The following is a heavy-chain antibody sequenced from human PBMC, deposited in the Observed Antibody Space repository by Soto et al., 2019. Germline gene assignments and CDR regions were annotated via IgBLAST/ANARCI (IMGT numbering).Heavy chain of an antibody. CDR3: ARGQLAVAGTVHYYFDY. V-gene: IGHV1-69*13. CDR1: GGTFSSYA. D-gene: IGHD6-19*01. Sequence: ASVKVSCKASGGTFSSYAISWVRQAPGQGLEWMGGIIPIFGTANYAQKFQGRVTITADESTSTAYMELSSLRSEDTAVYYCARGQLAVAGTVHYYFDYWGQGTLVTVSS. J-gene: IGHJ4*02. CDR2: IIPIFGTA.